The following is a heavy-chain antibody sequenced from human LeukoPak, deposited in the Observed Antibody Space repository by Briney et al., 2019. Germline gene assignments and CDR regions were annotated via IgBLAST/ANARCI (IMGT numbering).Heavy chain of an antibody. D-gene: IGHD1-26*01. CDR3: TRGLGAIRGGWFDP. CDR2: ISYDGSNK. CDR1: GFALNNYA. V-gene: IGHV3-30*03. Sequence: QPGRSQRLSCAASGFALNNYAMHWVRQAPGKGLEWVAVISYDGSNKYYADSVKGRFTISRDNSKNTLYLQMTSLRPEDTAVYYCTRGLGAIRGGWFDPWGQGTLVTVSS. J-gene: IGHJ5*02.